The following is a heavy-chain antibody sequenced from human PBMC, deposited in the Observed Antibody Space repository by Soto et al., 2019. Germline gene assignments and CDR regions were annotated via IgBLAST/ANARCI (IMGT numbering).Heavy chain of an antibody. D-gene: IGHD2-2*01. CDR3: AKCGGSTSCRRDWFDP. J-gene: IGHJ5*02. CDR2: IDGSGGTT. CDR1: EFPFSSYA. Sequence: PGGSLRLSCAASEFPFSSYAMTWVRPAPGKGLEWVSGIDGSGGTTYYADSVKGRFGISRDNSKNTLYLQMNSLRADDTAVYYCAKCGGSTSCRRDWFDPWGQGTLVTVSS. V-gene: IGHV3-23*01.